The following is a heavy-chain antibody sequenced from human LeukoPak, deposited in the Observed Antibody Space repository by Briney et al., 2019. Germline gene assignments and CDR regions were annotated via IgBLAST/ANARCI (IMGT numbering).Heavy chain of an antibody. CDR3: ARGGFLDPFDP. J-gene: IGHJ5*02. D-gene: IGHD1-1*01. V-gene: IGHV4-61*08. Sequence: SSETLSLTCTVSGGSISSGGYYWSWIRQPPGKGLDWIGTISSSGSTYYNPSLKSRVTISIDTSKNQFFLKLTSVIAADTAVYHCARGGFLDPFDPWGQGTLVIVSS. CDR2: ISSSGST. CDR1: GGSISSGGYY.